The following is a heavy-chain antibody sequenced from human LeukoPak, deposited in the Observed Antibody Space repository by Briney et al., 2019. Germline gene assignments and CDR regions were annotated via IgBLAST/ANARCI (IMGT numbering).Heavy chain of an antibody. V-gene: IGHV1-18*01. Sequence: ASVKVSCKASGYTFTNYGITWVRQAPGQGLEWMGWISAYNGNTNYAQKLQGRVTMTTDTSTSTAYMELRSLRSDDTAVYYCAKDFVAVAGTEDWGQGTLVTVSS. CDR1: GYTFTNYG. CDR3: AKDFVAVAGTED. CDR2: ISAYNGNT. D-gene: IGHD6-19*01. J-gene: IGHJ4*02.